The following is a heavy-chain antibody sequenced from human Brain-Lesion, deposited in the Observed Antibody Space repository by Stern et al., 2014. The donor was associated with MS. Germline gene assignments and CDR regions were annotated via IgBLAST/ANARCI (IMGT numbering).Heavy chain of an antibody. J-gene: IGHJ4*02. V-gene: IGHV3-7*01. D-gene: IGHD5-18*01. CDR1: GFTFSSYW. CDR2: IKQDGREK. CDR3: GRGGFVDTAMDY. Sequence: VQLVESGGGLVQPGGSLRLSCVASGFTFSSYWMNRVRPAPGKGLEWVAKIKQDGREKCYGDSVKGRVTIARGNTKSSLYLQVNNLRAEDTAVYYGGRGGFVDTAMDYWGQGTLVTVSS.